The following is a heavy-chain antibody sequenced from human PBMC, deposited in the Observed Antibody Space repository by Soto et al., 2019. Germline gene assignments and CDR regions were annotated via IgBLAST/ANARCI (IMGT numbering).Heavy chain of an antibody. J-gene: IGHJ4*02. CDR3: ARGSFSSWYSTRPLPYYFDY. Sequence: SETLSLTCAVYGGSFSGYYWSWIRQPPGKGLEWIGEINHSGSTNYNPSLKSRVTISVDTSKNQFSLKLSSVTAADTAVYYCARGSFSSWYSTRPLPYYFDYWGQGTLVTVSS. CDR2: INHSGST. D-gene: IGHD6-13*01. V-gene: IGHV4-34*01. CDR1: GGSFSGYY.